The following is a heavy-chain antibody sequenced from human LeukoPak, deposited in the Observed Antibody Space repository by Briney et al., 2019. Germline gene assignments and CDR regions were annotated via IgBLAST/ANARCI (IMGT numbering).Heavy chain of an antibody. Sequence: SETLSLTCTVSGVSISSSSYYWGWIRQPPGKGLEWIGSIYYSGSTYYNPSLKSRVTISVDTSKNQFSLKLSSVTAADTAVYYCARQSRGLVTTFDYWGQGTLVTVSS. V-gene: IGHV4-39*01. CDR2: IYYSGST. CDR1: GVSISSSSYY. CDR3: ARQSRGLVTTFDY. J-gene: IGHJ4*02. D-gene: IGHD5-12*01.